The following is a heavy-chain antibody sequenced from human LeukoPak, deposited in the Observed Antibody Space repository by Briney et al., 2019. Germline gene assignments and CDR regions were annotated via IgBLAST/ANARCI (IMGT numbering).Heavy chain of an antibody. Sequence: GGSLRLSCAASGFPFSAYSMNWVRQAPGKGLEWVSAISGSGGSTYYADSVKGRFTISRDNSKNTLYLQMNSLRAEDTAVYYCAKVMVVVVAATHFDYWGQGTLVTVSS. CDR1: GFPFSAYS. V-gene: IGHV3-23*01. J-gene: IGHJ4*02. D-gene: IGHD2-15*01. CDR3: AKVMVVVVAATHFDY. CDR2: ISGSGGST.